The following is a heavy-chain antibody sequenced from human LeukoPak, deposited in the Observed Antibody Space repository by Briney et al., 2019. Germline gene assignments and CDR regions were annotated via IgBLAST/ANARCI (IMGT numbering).Heavy chain of an antibody. CDR3: AELGITMIGGV. J-gene: IGHJ6*04. D-gene: IGHD3-10*02. Sequence: GGSLRLSCAASGFTFSSYEMNWVRQAPGKGLEWVSYISSSGSTIYYADSVKGPFTISRDNAKNSLYLQMNSLRAEDTAVYYCAELGITMIGGVWGKGTTVTISS. CDR2: ISSSGSTI. V-gene: IGHV3-48*03. CDR1: GFTFSSYE.